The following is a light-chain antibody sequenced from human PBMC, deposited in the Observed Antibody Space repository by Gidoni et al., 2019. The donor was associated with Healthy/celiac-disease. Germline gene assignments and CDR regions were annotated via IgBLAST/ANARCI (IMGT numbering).Light chain of an antibody. V-gene: IGKV4-1*01. CDR3: QQHYDIPWT. CDR2: WES. Sequence: IVMTQSPDSLSVSLGERATILCKSSQSVLYNSNNKNNLAWYQQKPGQPPKLLFYWESTRQAGVPERFSGSGSGTDFTLSISSLQAEDVAVYYCQQHYDIPWTFGRGTRVELK. J-gene: IGKJ1*01. CDR1: QSVLYNSNNKNN.